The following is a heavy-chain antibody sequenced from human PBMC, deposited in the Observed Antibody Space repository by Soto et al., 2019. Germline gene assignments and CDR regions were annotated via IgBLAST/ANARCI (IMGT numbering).Heavy chain of an antibody. D-gene: IGHD3-3*01. CDR1: GYTFTSYA. J-gene: IGHJ6*02. V-gene: IGHV1-3*01. CDR2: INAGNGNT. CDR3: ARDPAPEWLLGTGFHGMDV. Sequence: ASVKVSCKASGYTFTSYAMHWVRQAPGQRLEWMGWINAGNGNTKYSQKFQGRVTITRDTSASTAYMELSSLRSEDTAVYYCARDPAPEWLLGTGFHGMDVWGQGTTVTVSS.